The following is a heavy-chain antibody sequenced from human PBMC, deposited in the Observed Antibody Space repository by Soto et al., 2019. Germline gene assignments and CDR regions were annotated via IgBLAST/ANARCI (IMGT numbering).Heavy chain of an antibody. Sequence: SETLSLTCAVYGGSFSGYYWSWIRQPPGKGLEWIGEINHSGSTNYNPSLKSRVTISVDTSKNQFSLKLSSVTAADTAVYYCAGFSDVGSGYYRAFDYWGQGTLVTVSS. J-gene: IGHJ4*02. V-gene: IGHV4-34*01. CDR1: GGSFSGYY. CDR2: INHSGST. D-gene: IGHD3-3*01. CDR3: AGFSDVGSGYYRAFDY.